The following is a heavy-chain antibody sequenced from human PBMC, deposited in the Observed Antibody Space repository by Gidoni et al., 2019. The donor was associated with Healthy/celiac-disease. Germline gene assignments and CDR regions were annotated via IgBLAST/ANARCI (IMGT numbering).Heavy chain of an antibody. CDR2: ISSSGSTI. D-gene: IGHD2-15*01. Sequence: QVQLVESGGGLVKPGGSLRLSCAASGFPFSDYYISWIRQAPGKGLEWVSYISSSGSTIYYADSVKGRFTISRDNAKNSLYLQMNSLRAEDTAVYYCARVPMGDCSGGSCYPNWFDPWGQGTLVTVSS. CDR1: GFPFSDYY. J-gene: IGHJ5*02. V-gene: IGHV3-11*01. CDR3: ARVPMGDCSGGSCYPNWFDP.